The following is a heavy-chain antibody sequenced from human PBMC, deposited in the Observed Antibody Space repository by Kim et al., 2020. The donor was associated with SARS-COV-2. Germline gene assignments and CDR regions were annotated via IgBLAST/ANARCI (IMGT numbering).Heavy chain of an antibody. V-gene: IGHV4-59*13. CDR1: GGSISSYY. D-gene: IGHD6-13*01. CDR2: IYYSGST. CDR3: ARDSGSSSQGLNYYYYGMDV. Sequence: SETLSLTCTVSGGSISSYYWSLIRQPPGKGLEWIGYIYYSGSTNYNPSLKSRVTISVDTSKNQFSLKLSSVTAADTAVYYCARDSGSSSQGLNYYYYGMDVWGQGTTVTVSS. J-gene: IGHJ6*02.